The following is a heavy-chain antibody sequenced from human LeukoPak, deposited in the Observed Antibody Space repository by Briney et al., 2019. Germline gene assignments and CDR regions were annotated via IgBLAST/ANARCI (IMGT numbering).Heavy chain of an antibody. J-gene: IGHJ4*02. D-gene: IGHD3-10*01. Sequence: PGGSLRLSCTASGFTFGDYAMSWFRQAPGKGLEWVGFIRSKAYGGTTEYAASVKGRFTISRDDSKSIAYLQMNSLKTEDTAVYYCTRGGWFGELGDFDYWGQGTLVTASS. CDR2: IRSKAYGGTT. CDR3: TRGGWFGELGDFDY. CDR1: GFTFGDYA. V-gene: IGHV3-49*03.